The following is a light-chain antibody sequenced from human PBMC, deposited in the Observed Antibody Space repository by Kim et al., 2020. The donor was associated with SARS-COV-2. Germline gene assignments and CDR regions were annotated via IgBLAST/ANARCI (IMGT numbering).Light chain of an antibody. CDR1: SSDVGGYNY. CDR2: DVS. V-gene: IGLV2-14*03. CDR3: SSYTSSSTLEGV. Sequence: ITLSCTGTSSDVGGYNYVSWYQQHPGKAPKLMIYDVSNRHSGVSNRFSGSKSGNTASLTISGLQAEDEADYYCSSYTSSSTLEGVFGGGTQLTVL. J-gene: IGLJ2*01.